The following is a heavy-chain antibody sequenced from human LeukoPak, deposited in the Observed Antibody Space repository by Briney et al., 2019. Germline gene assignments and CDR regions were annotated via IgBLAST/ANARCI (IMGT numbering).Heavy chain of an antibody. D-gene: IGHD2-15*01. V-gene: IGHV3-23*01. Sequence: GGSLRLSCAASGFTFSTYWMSWVRQAPGKGLEWVSGITASGDRTFYGDSVRGRFTMSRDNSKNTVYLQMNSLRVDDTAVYYCARRDIVVVVSTSDYWGQGTLVTVSS. CDR2: ITASGDRT. J-gene: IGHJ4*02. CDR3: ARRDIVVVVSTSDY. CDR1: GFTFSTYW.